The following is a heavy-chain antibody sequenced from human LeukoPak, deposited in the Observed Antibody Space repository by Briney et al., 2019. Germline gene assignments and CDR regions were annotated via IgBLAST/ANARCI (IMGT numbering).Heavy chain of an antibody. CDR1: GFTFDGYA. Sequence: GGSLRLSCEASGFTFDGYAMNWVRQAPGKGLEWASSISGFGGSTYYADSVKGRFTISRDNSKNTLYLQMNSLRAEDTAVYYCARAHNYDSSGYFIGWGQGTLVTVSS. V-gene: IGHV3-23*01. CDR2: ISGFGGST. J-gene: IGHJ4*02. D-gene: IGHD3-22*01. CDR3: ARAHNYDSSGYFIG.